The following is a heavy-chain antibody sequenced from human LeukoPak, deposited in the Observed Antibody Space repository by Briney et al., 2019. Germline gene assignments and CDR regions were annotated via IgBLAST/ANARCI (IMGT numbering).Heavy chain of an antibody. Sequence: KPSETLSLTCTVSGGSISSYYWSWIRQPPGKGLEWLGYIYYSGSTNYNPSLKSRVTISVDTPKNQFSLKLSSVTAADTAVYYCARTAPLRYFDWSNDYWGQGTLVTVSS. D-gene: IGHD3-9*01. V-gene: IGHV4-59*08. CDR3: ARTAPLRYFDWSNDY. CDR1: GGSISSYY. J-gene: IGHJ4*02. CDR2: IYYSGST.